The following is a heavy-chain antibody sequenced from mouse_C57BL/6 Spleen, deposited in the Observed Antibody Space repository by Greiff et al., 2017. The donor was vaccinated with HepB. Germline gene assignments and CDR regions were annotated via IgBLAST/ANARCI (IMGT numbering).Heavy chain of an antibody. D-gene: IGHD4-1*02. V-gene: IGHV1-80*01. CDR1: GYAFSSYW. J-gene: IGHJ4*01. Sequence: QVQLQQSGAELVKPGASVKISCKASGYAFSSYWMNWVKQRPGKGLEWIGQIYPGDGDTNYNGKFKGKATLTADKSSSTAYVQVSSLTAEGSAFYFCARNLNWDDAMDYWGQGTSVTVSS. CDR2: IYPGDGDT. CDR3: ARNLNWDDAMDY.